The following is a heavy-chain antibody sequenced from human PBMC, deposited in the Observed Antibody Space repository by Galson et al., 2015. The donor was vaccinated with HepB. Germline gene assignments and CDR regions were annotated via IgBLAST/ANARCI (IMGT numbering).Heavy chain of an antibody. CDR3: AKAESPKWERLPLDY. V-gene: IGHV3-23*01. CDR1: GFTFSAYV. Sequence: SLRLSCAASGFTFSAYVMNWVRQAPGKGLEWVSLISVSGDNTYYADSVQGRFTSSRDNSKNTLYLQMNSLRAEDTAVYYCAKAESPKWERLPLDYWGQGTLVTVSS. J-gene: IGHJ4*02. CDR2: ISVSGDNT. D-gene: IGHD1-26*01.